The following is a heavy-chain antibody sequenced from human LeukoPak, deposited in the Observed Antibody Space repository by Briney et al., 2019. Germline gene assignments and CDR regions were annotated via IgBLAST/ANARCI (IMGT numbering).Heavy chain of an antibody. CDR3: ARESFEY. J-gene: IGHJ4*02. V-gene: IGHV3-7*04. Sequence: GGSLRLSCAASGFTFNNYWMNWARQAPGKGLEWVANIKPDGSGKYYADSVKGRFTISRDNAKDSLYLQMNSLRGDDTAVYYCARESFEYWGQGVLVTVSP. CDR2: IKPDGSGK. CDR1: GFTFNNYW.